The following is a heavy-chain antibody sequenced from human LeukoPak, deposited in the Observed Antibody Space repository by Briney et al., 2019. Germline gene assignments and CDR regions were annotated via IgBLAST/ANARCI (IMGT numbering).Heavy chain of an antibody. CDR2: LSHNGST. CDR1: GYSISSGSY. D-gene: IGHD3-16*02. V-gene: IGHV4-38-2*02. CDR3: ARDGARITFGGVIVPWFDY. J-gene: IGHJ4*02. Sequence: SETLSLTCTVSGYSISSGSYWDWIRQPPGKGLEWIGSLSHNGSTYYNPSLKSRVTIGVDTSKNQFSLKLSSVTAADTAVYYCARDGARITFGGVIVPWFDYWGQGTLVTVSS.